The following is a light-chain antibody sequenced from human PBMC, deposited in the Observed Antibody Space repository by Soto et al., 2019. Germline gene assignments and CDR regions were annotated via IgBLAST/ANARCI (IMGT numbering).Light chain of an antibody. CDR3: QQYDNVPLT. J-gene: IGKJ1*01. CDR2: GAS. Sequence: EIVLTQSPDTLPLSPGEIATLACRASQTIRSTYLPWNQQKPGQAPRLLLYGASSRATGVPDRFRGSGSGSDFTLTISRLEPEDFGVYYCQQYDNVPLTFGQGTKVEVK. V-gene: IGKV3-20*01. CDR1: QTIRSTY.